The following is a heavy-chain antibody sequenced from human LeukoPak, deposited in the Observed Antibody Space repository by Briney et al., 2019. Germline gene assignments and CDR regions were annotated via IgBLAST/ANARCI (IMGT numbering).Heavy chain of an antibody. CDR1: GFTFSRNA. J-gene: IGHJ6*03. V-gene: IGHV3-30*04. CDR2: ISYDGSTT. CDR3: ARDAEGGYYYYYMDV. D-gene: IGHD3-16*01. Sequence: GGSLRLSCAASGFTFSRNAMHWVRQAPGKGLEWVAVISYDGSTTYYSDSVKGRFTISRDNSKNTLYLQMNSLRAEDTAVYYCARDAEGGYYYYYMDVWGKGTTVTVSS.